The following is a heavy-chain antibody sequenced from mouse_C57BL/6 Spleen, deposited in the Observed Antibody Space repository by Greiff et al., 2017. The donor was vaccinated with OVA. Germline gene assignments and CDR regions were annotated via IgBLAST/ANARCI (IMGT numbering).Heavy chain of an antibody. CDR2: ISSGSSTI. J-gene: IGHJ3*01. CDR1: GFTFSDYG. D-gene: IGHD1-1*01. Sequence: EVQVVESGGGLVKPGGSLKLSCAASGFTFSDYGMHWVRQAPEKGLEWVAYISSGSSTIYYADTVKGRFTISRDNAKNTLFLQMTSLRSEDTAMYYCAGRGYGSSYGFAYWGQGTLVTVSA. CDR3: AGRGYGSSYGFAY. V-gene: IGHV5-17*01.